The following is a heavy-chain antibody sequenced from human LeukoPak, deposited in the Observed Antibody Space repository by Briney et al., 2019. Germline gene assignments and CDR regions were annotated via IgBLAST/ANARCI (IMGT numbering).Heavy chain of an antibody. CDR3: ARSSTYYDFWSGSPVGAFDI. Sequence: ASVKVSCKASGGTFSSYAISWVRQAPGQGLEWMGRIIPILGIANYAQKFQGRATITADKSTSTAYMELSSLRSEDTAVYYCARSSTYYDFWSGSPVGAFDIWGQGTMVTVSS. CDR1: GGTFSSYA. CDR2: IIPILGIA. J-gene: IGHJ3*02. D-gene: IGHD3-3*01. V-gene: IGHV1-69*04.